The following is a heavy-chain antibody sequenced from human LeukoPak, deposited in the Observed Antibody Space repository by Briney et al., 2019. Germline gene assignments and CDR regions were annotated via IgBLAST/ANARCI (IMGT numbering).Heavy chain of an antibody. CDR2: INHSGST. CDR1: GGSFSGYY. CDR3: ARVKLRYFDWLSHFDY. Sequence: SETLSLTCAVYGGSFSGYYWSWIRQPPGKGLEWIGEINHSGSTNYNPSLKSRVTISVDTSKNRFSLKLSSVTAADTAVYYCARVKLRYFDWLSHFDYWGQGTLVTVSS. V-gene: IGHV4-34*01. J-gene: IGHJ4*02. D-gene: IGHD3-9*01.